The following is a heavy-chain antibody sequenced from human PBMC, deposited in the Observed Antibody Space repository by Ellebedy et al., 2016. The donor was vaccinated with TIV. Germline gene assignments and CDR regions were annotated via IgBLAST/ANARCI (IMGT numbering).Heavy chain of an antibody. CDR2: ISSTSSHI. CDR1: GFTFSDHS. J-gene: IGHJ2*01. V-gene: IGHV3-21*01. Sequence: GESLKISCVGSGFTFSDHSVNWVRQAPGKGLEWVSSISSTSSHIYYGDSVKGRFTISRDNAENSLYLQMNSLSVEDTVVYYCAKSFGWYFDLWGRGTLVTVSS. CDR3: AKSFGWYFDL. D-gene: IGHD3-16*01.